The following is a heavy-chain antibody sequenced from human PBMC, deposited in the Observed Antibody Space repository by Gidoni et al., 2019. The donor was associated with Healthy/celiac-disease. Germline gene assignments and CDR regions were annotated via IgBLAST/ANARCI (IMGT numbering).Heavy chain of an antibody. CDR3: ARCYGDRHYYYYGMDV. V-gene: IGHV4-59*01. CDR1: GGSISSYY. Sequence: QVQLQESGPGLVKPSETLSLTCTVSGGSISSYYWSWIRQPPGKGLEWIGYIYYSGSTNYNPSLKSRVTISVDTSKNQFSLKLSSVTAADTAVYYCARCYGDRHYYYYGMDVWGQGTTVTVSS. J-gene: IGHJ6*02. CDR2: IYYSGST. D-gene: IGHD4-17*01.